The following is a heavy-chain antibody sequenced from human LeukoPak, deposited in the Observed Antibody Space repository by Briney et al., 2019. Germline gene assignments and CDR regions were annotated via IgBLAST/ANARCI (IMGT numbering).Heavy chain of an antibody. CDR3: AKGARGGYYDSSGYSLDY. CDR2: IGGSGGST. Sequence: GGSLRLSCAASGFTFSSYGMSWVRQAPGKGLEWVSSIGGSGGSTYYADSVKGRFTISRDNSKNTLFLQMNSLRAEDTAVYYCAKGARGGYYDSSGYSLDYWGQGTLVTVSS. CDR1: GFTFSSYG. V-gene: IGHV3-23*01. D-gene: IGHD3-22*01. J-gene: IGHJ4*02.